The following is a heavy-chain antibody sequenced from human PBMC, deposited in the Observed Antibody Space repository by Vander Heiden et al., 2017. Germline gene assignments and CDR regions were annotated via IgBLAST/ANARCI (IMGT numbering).Heavy chain of an antibody. V-gene: IGHV3-33*01. D-gene: IGHD6-6*01. CDR1: GFLFSKSA. CDR2: MSSDGTSR. Sequence: QVQLVESGGGVVQPGRSLRLSCDASGFLFSKSARHGVRQAPGKGLGWVAVMSSDGTSRYYGDSVKGRFTVSRDNSKNTLYLQMNSLRAEDTALYYCARDLTGRPSYSMDVWGQGTPVTVSS. J-gene: IGHJ6*02. CDR3: ARDLTGRPSYSMDV.